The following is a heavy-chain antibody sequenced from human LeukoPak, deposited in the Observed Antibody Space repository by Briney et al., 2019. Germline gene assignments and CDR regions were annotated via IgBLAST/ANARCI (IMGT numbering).Heavy chain of an antibody. Sequence: SETLSLTCTVSGGSISSYYWSWIRQPPGKGLEWIGYIYYSGSTNYNPSLKSRVTISVDTSKNQFSLKLSSVTAADTAVYHCAREPQSWGQGTLVTVSS. CDR2: IYYSGST. CDR1: GGSISSYY. V-gene: IGHV4-59*01. J-gene: IGHJ4*02. CDR3: AREPQS.